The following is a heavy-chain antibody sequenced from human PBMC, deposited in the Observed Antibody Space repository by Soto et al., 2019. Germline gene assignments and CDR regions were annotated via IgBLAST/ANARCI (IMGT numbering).Heavy chain of an antibody. CDR3: AREGATQMWRPWYFDL. V-gene: IGHV3-30-3*01. J-gene: IGHJ2*01. CDR1: GFTFSNYA. Sequence: QVQLVESGGGVVQPGRSLRLSCAVSGFTFSNYAMHWVRQAPGKGLEWVAIVSHDGNNQYYADSAKGRFTISRDNSENTLYLQMNSLRTEDTAVFYCAREGATQMWRPWYFDLRGRGTLVTVSS. CDR2: VSHDGNNQ. D-gene: IGHD2-21*01.